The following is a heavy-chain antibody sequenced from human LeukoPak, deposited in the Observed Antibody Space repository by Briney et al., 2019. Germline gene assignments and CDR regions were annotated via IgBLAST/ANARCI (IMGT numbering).Heavy chain of an antibody. CDR1: GGSISSYY. CDR2: IYYSGST. Sequence: SETLSLTCTVSGGSISSYYWSWIRQPPGKGLEWIGYIYYSGSTNYNPSLKSRVTISVDTSKNQFSLKLSSVTAADTAVYYCARGGTMIDGGQTLYYFDYWGQGTLVTVSS. V-gene: IGHV4-59*01. D-gene: IGHD3-22*01. J-gene: IGHJ4*02. CDR3: ARGGTMIDGGQTLYYFDY.